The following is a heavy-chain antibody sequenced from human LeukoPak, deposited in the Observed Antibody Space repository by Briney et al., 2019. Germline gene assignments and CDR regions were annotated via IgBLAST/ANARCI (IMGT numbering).Heavy chain of an antibody. CDR2: INHSGST. CDR1: GGSFSGYY. J-gene: IGHJ4*02. V-gene: IGHV4-34*01. D-gene: IGHD3-22*01. CDR3: ASSGYYYGKGDY. Sequence: SETLSLTCAVYGGSFSGYYWSWIRQPPGKGLDWIGEINHSGSTNYNPSLKSRVTISVDTSKNQFSLKLSSVTAADTAVYYCASSGYYYGKGDYWGQGTLVTVSS.